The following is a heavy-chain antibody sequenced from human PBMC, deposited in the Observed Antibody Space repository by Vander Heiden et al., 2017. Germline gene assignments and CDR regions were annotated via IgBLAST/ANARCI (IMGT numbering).Heavy chain of an antibody. Sequence: QVQLVQSGAEVKKPGASVKVSCKASGYTFTSNYMHWVRQALGQSTEWMGIINPSGSSTSYAQKFQGRVTMTRDTSTSTVYMELSSLRSEDTAVYYCAREGYCSGGSCYSGGYDYWGQGTLVTVSS. CDR3: AREGYCSGGSCYSGGYDY. J-gene: IGHJ4*02. CDR2: INPSGSST. D-gene: IGHD2-15*01. CDR1: GYTFTSNY. V-gene: IGHV1-46*01.